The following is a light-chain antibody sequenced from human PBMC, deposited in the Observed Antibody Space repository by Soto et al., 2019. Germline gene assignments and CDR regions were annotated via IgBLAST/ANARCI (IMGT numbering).Light chain of an antibody. CDR3: QQYNSSLWT. J-gene: IGKJ1*01. Sequence: DIQMTQSPSTLSASVGDRVTITWRASQSISSWLAWYQQKPGKAPNLLIYDASSLESGVPSRFSGSGSGTEFTLTISSLQPDDFATYYCQQYNSSLWTFGQGTKVEIK. V-gene: IGKV1-5*01. CDR2: DAS. CDR1: QSISSW.